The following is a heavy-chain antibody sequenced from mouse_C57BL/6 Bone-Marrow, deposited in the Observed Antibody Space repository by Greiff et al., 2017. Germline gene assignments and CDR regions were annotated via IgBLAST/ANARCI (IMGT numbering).Heavy chain of an antibody. CDR1: GSPFPSSW. V-gene: IGHV1-69*01. CDR2: IDPSDSYT. D-gene: IGHD1-1*01. CDR3: ATPYYYGSSYWYVDV. Sequence: QVQLQQPGAELVMPGASVKLSCKASGSPFPSSWMHWVKRRPGQGLEWIGEIDPSDSYTNYNQKFKGKSTLTVDKSSSTAYMQLSSLTSEDSAVYYCATPYYYGSSYWYVDVWGTGTTVTVSS. J-gene: IGHJ1*03.